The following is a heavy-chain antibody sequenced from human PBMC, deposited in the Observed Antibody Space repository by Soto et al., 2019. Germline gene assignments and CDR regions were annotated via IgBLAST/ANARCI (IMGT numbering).Heavy chain of an antibody. Sequence: GGSLRLSCAASGFTFSSYAMSWVRQAPGKGLEWVSAISGSGRSTYYADSVKGRFTISRDNSKNTLYLQMNSLRAEDAAVYSCAKGARFQSVAGIDYWGQGTLVTVSS. CDR3: AKGARFQSVAGIDY. V-gene: IGHV3-23*01. J-gene: IGHJ4*02. CDR1: GFTFSSYA. CDR2: ISGSGRST. D-gene: IGHD6-19*01.